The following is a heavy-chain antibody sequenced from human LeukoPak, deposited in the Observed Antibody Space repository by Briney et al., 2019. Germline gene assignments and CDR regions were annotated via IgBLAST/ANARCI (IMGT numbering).Heavy chain of an antibody. J-gene: IGHJ4*02. V-gene: IGHV4-39*07. D-gene: IGHD6-19*01. CDR2: IYYSGST. Sequence: SGTLSLTCTVSGGSISSSSYYWGWIRQPPGKGLEWIGSIYYSGSTYYNPSLKSRVTISVDTSKNQFSLKLSSVTAADTAVYYCARIRSSGSPLPYYFDYWGQGTLVTVSS. CDR3: ARIRSSGSPLPYYFDY. CDR1: GGSISSSSYY.